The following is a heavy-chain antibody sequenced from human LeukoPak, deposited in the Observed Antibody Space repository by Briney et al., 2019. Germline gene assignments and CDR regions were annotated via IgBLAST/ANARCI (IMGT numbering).Heavy chain of an antibody. CDR2: MNPNSGNT. J-gene: IGHJ3*02. V-gene: IGHV1-8*01. Sequence: GASVKVSCKASGYTFTSYDINWVRQATGQGLEWMGWMNPNSGNTGYAQKFQGRVTMTRNTSISTAYMELSSLRSEDTAVHYCARGRVVTAHAFDIWGQGTMVTVSS. D-gene: IGHD2-21*02. CDR3: ARGRVVTAHAFDI. CDR1: GYTFTSYD.